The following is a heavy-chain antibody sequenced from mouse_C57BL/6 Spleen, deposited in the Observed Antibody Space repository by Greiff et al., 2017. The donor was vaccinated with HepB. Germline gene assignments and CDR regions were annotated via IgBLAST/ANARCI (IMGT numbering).Heavy chain of an antibody. J-gene: IGHJ4*01. CDR3: ARETGAMDY. V-gene: IGHV5-16*01. CDR2: INYDGSST. CDR1: GFTFSDYY. Sequence: EVKLMESEGGLVQPGSSMKLSCTASGFTFSDYYMAWVRQVPEKGLEWVANINYDGSSTYYLDSLKSRFIISRDNAKNMLYLQMSSLKSEDTATYYCARETGAMDYWGQGTSVTVSS.